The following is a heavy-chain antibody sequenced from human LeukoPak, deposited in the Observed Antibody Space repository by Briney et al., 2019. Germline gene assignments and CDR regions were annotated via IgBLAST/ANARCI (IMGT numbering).Heavy chain of an antibody. V-gene: IGHV3-21*04. CDR2: ISSSSSYI. J-gene: IGHJ4*02. CDR1: GFTFSSYN. D-gene: IGHD3-9*01. CDR3: AKWGDYDVLTGYYVSDY. Sequence: GGSLRLSCAVSGFTFSSYNMNWVRQAPGKGLEWVSSISSSSSYIYYADSVKGRFTISRDNSKNTVFLQMNSLRAEDTAVYYCAKWGDYDVLTGYYVSDYWGQGTLVTVSS.